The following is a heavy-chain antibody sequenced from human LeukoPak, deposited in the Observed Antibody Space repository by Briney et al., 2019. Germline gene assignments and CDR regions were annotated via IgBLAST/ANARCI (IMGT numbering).Heavy chain of an antibody. CDR3: AKDHGYSYLPDY. D-gene: IGHD5-18*01. Sequence: PGGSLRLSCAASGFTFDDYAMHWVRQAPGKGLEWVSLISWDGGSTYYADSVKGRFTISRDNSKSSLYLQMNSLRAEDTALYYCAKDHGYSYLPDYWGQGTLVTVSS. CDR1: GFTFDDYA. V-gene: IGHV3-43D*03. J-gene: IGHJ4*02. CDR2: ISWDGGST.